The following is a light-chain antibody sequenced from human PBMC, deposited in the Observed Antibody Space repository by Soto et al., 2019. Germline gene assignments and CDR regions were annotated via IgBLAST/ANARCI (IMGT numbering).Light chain of an antibody. V-gene: IGKV3-20*01. CDR3: QQYDNSPLS. J-gene: IGKJ4*01. CDR2: GAS. Sequence: EIVLTQSPGTLSLSPGESATLSCRASQTVFNRNLAWYQQKPGQAPKLLIYGASGRAAGIPDRFSGSGSGTDFILTISRLEPEDFAVYYCQQYDNSPLSFGGGTMVDIK. CDR1: QTVFNRN.